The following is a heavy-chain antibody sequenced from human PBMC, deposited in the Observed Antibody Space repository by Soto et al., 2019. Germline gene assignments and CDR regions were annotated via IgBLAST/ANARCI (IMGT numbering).Heavy chain of an antibody. CDR2: ISSSSSTI. D-gene: IGHD3-22*01. CDR3: AKQPSNYYDSSGYYSFDY. V-gene: IGHV3-48*01. CDR1: GFTFSSYS. J-gene: IGHJ4*02. Sequence: GGSLRLSCAASGFTFSSYSMNWVRQAPGKGLEWVSYISSSSSTIYYADSVKGRFTISRDNSKNTLYLQMNSLRAEDTAVYYCAKQPSNYYDSSGYYSFDYWGQGTLVTVSS.